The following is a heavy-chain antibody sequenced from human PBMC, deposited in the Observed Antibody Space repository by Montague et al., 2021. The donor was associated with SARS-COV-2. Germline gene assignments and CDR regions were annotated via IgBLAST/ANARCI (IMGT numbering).Heavy chain of an antibody. J-gene: IGHJ4*02. CDR2: VLYNNGT. V-gene: IGHV4-59*08. CDR3: VRHPHYDGLNGSPDF. Sequence: SETLSLTCTVSGVSVTDYYWSWIRQPPGKGLEWVGDVLYNNGTNFNPSLKSRVAISVYTSKNQFSLRLTSVTAADTAFYDCVRHPHYDGLNGSPDFWDQGTLVTVSS. D-gene: IGHD3-9*01. CDR1: GVSVTDYY.